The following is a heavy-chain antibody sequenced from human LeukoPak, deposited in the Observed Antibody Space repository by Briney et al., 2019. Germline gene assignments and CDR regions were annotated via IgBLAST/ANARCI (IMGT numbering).Heavy chain of an antibody. CDR1: GFTFSSYA. Sequence: GGSLRLSCAASGFTFSSYAMTWVSQAPGKGMEWVSTIRSGAYTYYADSVKGRLSISRDNSKNTLYLEMNSLRAEDAAVYYCARISVVSRSGPLDYWGQGTLVTVSS. J-gene: IGHJ4*02. V-gene: IGHV3-23*01. D-gene: IGHD3-10*01. CDR2: IRSGAYT. CDR3: ARISVVSRSGPLDY.